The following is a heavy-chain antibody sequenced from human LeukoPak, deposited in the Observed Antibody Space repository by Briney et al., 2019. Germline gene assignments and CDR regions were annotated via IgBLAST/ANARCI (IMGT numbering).Heavy chain of an antibody. D-gene: IGHD2-21*02. CDR2: INHSGST. V-gene: IGHV4-34*01. CDR1: GGSFSGYY. J-gene: IGHJ3*02. CDR3: ARRPLRRHIVVATAAWGAFDI. Sequence: SETLSLTCAVYGGSFSGYYWSWIRQPPGKGLEWIGEINHSGSTNYNPSLTSRVTISVDTSKNQFSLKLSSVTAADTAVYYCARRPLRRHIVVATAAWGAFDIWGQGTMVTVSS.